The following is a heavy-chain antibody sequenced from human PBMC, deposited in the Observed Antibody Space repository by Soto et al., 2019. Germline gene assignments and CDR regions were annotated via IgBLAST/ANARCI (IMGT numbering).Heavy chain of an antibody. CDR2: TYYRSKWYN. CDR1: GDSVSSNSAA. D-gene: IGHD1-7*01. Sequence: SQTLSLTCAISGDSVSSNSAAWNWIRQSPSRGLEWLGRTYYRSKWYNDYAVSVKSRITINPDTSKNQFSLQLNSVTPEDTAVYYCARGFFITGTTSVDFDYWGQGTLVTVSS. J-gene: IGHJ4*02. CDR3: ARGFFITGTTSVDFDY. V-gene: IGHV6-1*01.